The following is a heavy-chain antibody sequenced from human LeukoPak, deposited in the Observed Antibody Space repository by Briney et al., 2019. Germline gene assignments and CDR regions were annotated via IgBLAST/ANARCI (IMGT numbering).Heavy chain of an antibody. D-gene: IGHD6-19*01. Sequence: GGSLRLSCAASGFTFGSYSMTWVRQAPGKGLEWMAFIRSDGSNEYYADSVKGRFTISRDNSKNTLYLQMNSLRAEDTAVYYCARILDSAWGELGYWGQGTLVTVSS. CDR2: IRSDGSNE. J-gene: IGHJ4*02. CDR3: ARILDSAWGELGY. CDR1: GFTFGSYS. V-gene: IGHV3-30*02.